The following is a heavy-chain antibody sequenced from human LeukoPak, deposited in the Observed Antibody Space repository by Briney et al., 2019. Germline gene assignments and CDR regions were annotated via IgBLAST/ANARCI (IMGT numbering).Heavy chain of an antibody. D-gene: IGHD1-26*01. V-gene: IGHV3-74*01. J-gene: IGHJ4*02. Sequence: GGSLRLSCAASGFSFSSYWMHWVRPAPGKGLVWVARINSDGSTTNYADYVKGRFTISRDNAKNTLYLQMNSLRAGDTAVYYCARRSSGSPPYYFDSWGQGTLVTVSS. CDR3: ARRSSGSPPYYFDS. CDR2: INSDGSTT. CDR1: GFSFSSYW.